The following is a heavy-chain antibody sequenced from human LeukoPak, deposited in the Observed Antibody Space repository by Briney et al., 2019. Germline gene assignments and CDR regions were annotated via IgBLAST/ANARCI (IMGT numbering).Heavy chain of an antibody. Sequence: PGGSLRLSCAASGFTFSSYGMHWVRQAPGKGLEWVAFIRYDGSNKYYADSVKGRFTISRDDSKNTLYLQMNSLKTEDTAVYYCTTDGHYYGSGEFDYWGQGTLVTVSS. CDR1: GFTFSSYG. CDR3: TTDGHYYGSGEFDY. CDR2: IRYDGSNK. J-gene: IGHJ4*02. V-gene: IGHV3-30*02. D-gene: IGHD3-10*01.